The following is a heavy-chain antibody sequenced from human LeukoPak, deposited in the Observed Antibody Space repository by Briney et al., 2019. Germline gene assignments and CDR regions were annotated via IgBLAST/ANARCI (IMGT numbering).Heavy chain of an antibody. Sequence: GGSLRLSCAASGFTFSNHAMHWVRQAPGKGLEWVAVISYDGTNKYYADSVKGRFTISRDNSKNTLYLQMNSLRVEDTAVYYCARRSSCSGDRCQLYYYYAMDVWGQGTTVTVSS. CDR3: ARRSSCSGDRCQLYYYYAMDV. D-gene: IGHD2-15*01. CDR2: ISYDGTNK. J-gene: IGHJ6*02. CDR1: GFTFSNHA. V-gene: IGHV3-30-3*01.